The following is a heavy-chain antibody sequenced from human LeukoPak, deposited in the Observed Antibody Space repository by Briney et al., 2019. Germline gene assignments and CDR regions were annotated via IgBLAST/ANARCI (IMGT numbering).Heavy chain of an antibody. J-gene: IGHJ3*02. D-gene: IGHD3-16*01. CDR3: ARGGDDRHFDI. V-gene: IGHV1-18*04. Sequence: ASVKVSCKASGYTFPSYRISWVGQAPRQGLEWMGWISAYNGNTNYAQKLQGRVTMTTDTSTSTAYMELSSLRSEDTAVYYCARGGDDRHFDIWGQGTMVTVSS. CDR2: ISAYNGNT. CDR1: GYTFPSYR.